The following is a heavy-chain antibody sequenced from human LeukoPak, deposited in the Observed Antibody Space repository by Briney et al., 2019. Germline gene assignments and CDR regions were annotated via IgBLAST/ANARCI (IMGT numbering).Heavy chain of an antibody. CDR2: IHISGNT. Sequence: SETLSLTCNVSGGSISSGSYCWSWIRQPAGKGLEWIGHIHISGNTNYNPSLKSRVTISVETSKNQFSLKLKSVTAADTAVYYCARGGYYGSGNDFRFDPWGQGTLVTVSS. V-gene: IGHV4-61*10. CDR1: GGSISSGSYC. J-gene: IGHJ5*02. CDR3: ARGGYYGSGNDFRFDP. D-gene: IGHD3-10*01.